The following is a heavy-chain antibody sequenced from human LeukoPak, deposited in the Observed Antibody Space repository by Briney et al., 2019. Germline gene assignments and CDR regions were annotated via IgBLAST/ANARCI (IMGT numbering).Heavy chain of an antibody. CDR3: AREETSPNWFDP. CDR2: IQYSGST. V-gene: IGHV4-30-4*08. J-gene: IGHJ5*02. Sequence: PSQTLSLTCTVSGGAISSGDFYWTWIRQPPGKGLEWIGYIQYSGSTYYNWSLKSRVTISLDMSKNQFSLRLTSVTAADTAMYYCAREETSPNWFDPWGQGALVTVSS. CDR1: GGAISSGDFY.